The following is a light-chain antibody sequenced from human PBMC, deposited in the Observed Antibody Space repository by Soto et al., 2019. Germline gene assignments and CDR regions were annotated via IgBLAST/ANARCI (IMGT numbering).Light chain of an antibody. CDR2: AAF. V-gene: IGKV1-27*01. CDR3: QKYNSAPLT. J-gene: IGKJ4*01. Sequence: DIQMTQSPSSLSASGGDRVTITCRASQGISNDLAWYQQKPGKVPKLLIYAAFTLQAGVPSRFSGRGSGTDFTLTISSLQPEDVANYYCQKYNSAPLTFGGGTKVEL. CDR1: QGISND.